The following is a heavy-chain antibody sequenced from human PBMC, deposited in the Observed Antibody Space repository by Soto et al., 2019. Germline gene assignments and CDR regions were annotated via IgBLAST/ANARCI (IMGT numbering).Heavy chain of an antibody. CDR2: INGGNGNT. Sequence: QVQLVQSGADVKKPGASVKVSCKASGYTFTNYAMHWVRQAPGQRPEWMGWINGGNGNTKYSQKFRDRVTITRDTSASTAYMELSSLTSEDAGVYYCARDGAVTGNINFDYWGQGTPVTVSS. J-gene: IGHJ4*02. V-gene: IGHV1-3*01. D-gene: IGHD6-19*01. CDR1: GYTFTNYA. CDR3: ARDGAVTGNINFDY.